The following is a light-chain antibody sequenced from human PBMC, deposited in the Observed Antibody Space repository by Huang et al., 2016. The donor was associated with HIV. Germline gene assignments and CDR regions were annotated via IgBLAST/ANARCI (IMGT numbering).Light chain of an antibody. Sequence: EIVLTQSPATLSLSPGERATLSCRASQSISNYLIWYQQKPGQAPRLLLYDASNRATGLPARFSGRGSGTDFTLTISSLEPEDFAIYYCQQRSNWPPVTFGQGTRLDI. CDR1: QSISNY. CDR3: QQRSNWPPVT. V-gene: IGKV3-11*01. J-gene: IGKJ5*01. CDR2: DAS.